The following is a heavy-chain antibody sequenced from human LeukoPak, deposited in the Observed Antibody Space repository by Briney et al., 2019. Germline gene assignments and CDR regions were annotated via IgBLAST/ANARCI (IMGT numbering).Heavy chain of an antibody. CDR1: GFTFSSYA. Sequence: GGSLRLFCAASGFTFSSYAMHWVRQAPGKGLEYVSAISSNGGSTYYANSVKGRFTISRDNSKNTLYLQMGSLRAEDMAVYYCARPVGAHTTNDAFDIWGQGTMVTVSS. V-gene: IGHV3-64*01. D-gene: IGHD1-26*01. J-gene: IGHJ3*02. CDR2: ISSNGGST. CDR3: ARPVGAHTTNDAFDI.